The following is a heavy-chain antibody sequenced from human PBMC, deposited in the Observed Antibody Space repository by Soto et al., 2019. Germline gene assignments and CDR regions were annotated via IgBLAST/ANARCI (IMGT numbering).Heavy chain of an antibody. V-gene: IGHV3-74*01. Sequence: GGSLRLSCAASGFTFSSYWMHWVRQAPGKGLVWVSRINSDGSSTSYADSVKGRFTISRDNAKNTLYLQMNSLRAEDTAVYYCAKISVRGGRYFDWFPGPFDAFDIWGQGTMVTVSS. CDR1: GFTFSSYW. J-gene: IGHJ3*02. CDR2: INSDGSST. D-gene: IGHD3-9*01. CDR3: AKISVRGGRYFDWFPGPFDAFDI.